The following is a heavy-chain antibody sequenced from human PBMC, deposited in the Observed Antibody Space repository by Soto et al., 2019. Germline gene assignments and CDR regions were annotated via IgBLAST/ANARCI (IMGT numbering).Heavy chain of an antibody. J-gene: IGHJ3*02. Sequence: ASVKVSCKASGYTFTGYYMHWVRQAPGQGLEWMGWINPNSGGTNYAQKFQGRVTMTRDTSISTAYMELSRLRSDDTAVYYCASSYYDFWSGYNAFDIWGQGTMVTVS. CDR3: ASSYYDFWSGYNAFDI. D-gene: IGHD3-3*01. CDR2: INPNSGGT. V-gene: IGHV1-2*02. CDR1: GYTFTGYY.